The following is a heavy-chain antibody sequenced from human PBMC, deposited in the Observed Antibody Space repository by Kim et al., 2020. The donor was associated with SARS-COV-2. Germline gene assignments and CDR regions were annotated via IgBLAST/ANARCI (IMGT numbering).Heavy chain of an antibody. D-gene: IGHD2-8*01. V-gene: IGHV3-23*01. CDR1: GFTFSDFA. CDR3: AKDSLFSALVWGAFVF. J-gene: IGHJ3*01. CDR2: ISDSGDST. Sequence: GGSLRLSCATSGFTFSDFAMTWVRQAPGKGLEWVSSISDSGDSTYYADSVKGRFSISRDYSKNTLYLQMDSLRAEDTAVYYCAKDSLFSALVWGAFVFWG.